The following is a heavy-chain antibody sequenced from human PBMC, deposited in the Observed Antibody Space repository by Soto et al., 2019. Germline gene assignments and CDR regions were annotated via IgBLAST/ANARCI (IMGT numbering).Heavy chain of an antibody. J-gene: IGHJ4*02. V-gene: IGHV2-5*02. CDR2: IYWADDK. CDR1: GFSLSTSGVG. CDR3: AHSAYYYGSGSYGY. D-gene: IGHD3-10*01. Sequence: QITLKESGPTLVKPTQTLTLTCTFSGFSLSTSGVGVGWIRQPPGKALEWLALIYWADDKRYSPSLKSRLTITKDTSKSQVVLTMTNLDAVETATYYCAHSAYYYGSGSYGYWGQGTLVTVSS.